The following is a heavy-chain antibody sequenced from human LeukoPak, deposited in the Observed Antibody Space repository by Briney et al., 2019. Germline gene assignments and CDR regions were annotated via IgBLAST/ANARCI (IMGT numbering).Heavy chain of an antibody. CDR3: ARDRAWGNGAFDI. Sequence: AGGSLRLSCTASGFTFSSYSMNWVRQAPGKGLEWVSYISSSSNTIYYADSVKGRFTISRDNAKNSLYLQMNSLRAEGTAVYYCARDRAWGNGAFDIWGQGTMVTVSS. J-gene: IGHJ3*02. CDR2: ISSSSNTI. D-gene: IGHD3-16*01. V-gene: IGHV3-48*01. CDR1: GFTFSSYS.